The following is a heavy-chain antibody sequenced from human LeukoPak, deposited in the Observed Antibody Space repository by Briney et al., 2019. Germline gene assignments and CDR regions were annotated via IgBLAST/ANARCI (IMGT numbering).Heavy chain of an antibody. J-gene: IGHJ4*02. Sequence: HTGGSPRLSCAAAGFTFRSHWMSWVRQAPGKGLEWVANIKEDGSEKYYVDSVKGRFTISRDNAKNSLYLQMNSLRAEDTAVYYCARGKWFGESGFDYWGQGTLVTVSS. V-gene: IGHV3-7*01. CDR2: IKEDGSEK. D-gene: IGHD3-10*01. CDR1: GFTFRSHW. CDR3: ARGKWFGESGFDY.